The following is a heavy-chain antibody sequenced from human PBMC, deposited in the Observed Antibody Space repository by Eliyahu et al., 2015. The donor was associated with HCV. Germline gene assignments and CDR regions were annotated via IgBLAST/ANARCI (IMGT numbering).Heavy chain of an antibody. CDR2: ISDRGDTT. V-gene: IGHV3-23*01. J-gene: IGHJ4*02. Sequence: EVQLLESGGGLVQPGGSXRLXCXXSGXTFSXYSMTWVRXXPGKGLEWVSSISDRGDTTYYADSVEGRFTISRDNSKNTLYLLMNSLRAGDTAVYYCAKGGIITIKDYWGQGSLVTVSS. CDR1: GXTFSXYS. CDR3: AKGGIITIKDY. D-gene: IGHD3-3*01.